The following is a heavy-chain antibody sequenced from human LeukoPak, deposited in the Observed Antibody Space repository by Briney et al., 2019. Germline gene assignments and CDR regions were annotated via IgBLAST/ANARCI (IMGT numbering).Heavy chain of an antibody. J-gene: IGHJ4*02. CDR3: ARGVVDYSTRSGYLSH. D-gene: IGHD3-22*01. CDR1: SGSFNDYC. CDR2: IYSGGSA. Sequence: SETLSHTCAVYSGSFNDYCWIWLRQPPRRGLEWIGEIYSGGSANYDPSLKGRLAISVDPSKSQFSLKLSSLTAADTAVYFCARGVVDYSTRSGYLSHWGQGTLVTVSS. V-gene: IGHV4-34*01.